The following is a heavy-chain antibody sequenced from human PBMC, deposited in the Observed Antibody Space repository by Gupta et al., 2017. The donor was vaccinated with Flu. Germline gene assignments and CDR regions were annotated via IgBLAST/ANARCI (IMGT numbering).Heavy chain of an antibody. CDR2: IYHRGST. V-gene: IGHV4-38-2*01. Sequence: VHLQESGPGLVQRSETLSLSGAVSISSIGSIYYWSWVRQLPGEGLEGIGSIYHRGSTYYSPSLKSRVSISVDTSTNQFSLRLTSVTAAETAVYYCARDRGVGFCSGGGCRPFDYWGQGTLVTVSS. CDR3: ARDRGVGFCSGGGCRPFDY. CDR1: ISSIGSIYY. J-gene: IGHJ4*02. D-gene: IGHD2-15*01.